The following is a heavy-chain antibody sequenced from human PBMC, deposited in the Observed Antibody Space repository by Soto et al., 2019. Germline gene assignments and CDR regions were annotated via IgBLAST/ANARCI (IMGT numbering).Heavy chain of an antibody. CDR1: GFTFSSYS. V-gene: IGHV3-21*01. D-gene: IGHD3-22*01. CDR3: ARDSPSGYYDSSGLIDY. J-gene: IGHJ4*02. Sequence: GGSLRLSCAASGFTFSSYSMNWVRQAPGKGLEWVSSISSSSSYIYYADSVKGRFTISRDNAKNSLYLQMNSLRAEDTAVYYCARDSPSGYYDSSGLIDYWGQGTLVTVSS. CDR2: ISSSSSYI.